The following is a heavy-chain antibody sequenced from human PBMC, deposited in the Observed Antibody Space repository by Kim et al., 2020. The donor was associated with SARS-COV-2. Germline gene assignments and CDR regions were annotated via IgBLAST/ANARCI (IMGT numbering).Heavy chain of an antibody. D-gene: IGHD6-13*01. CDR3: VKGGSSSSSRRNYFDY. Sequence: GGSLRLSCSASGFTFSSYAMHWVRQAPGKGLEYVSAISSNGGSTYYADSVKGRFTISRDNSKNTLYLQMSSLRAEDTAVYYCVKGGSSSSSRRNYFDYWGQGTLVTVSS. J-gene: IGHJ4*02. V-gene: IGHV3-64D*09. CDR1: GFTFSSYA. CDR2: ISSNGGST.